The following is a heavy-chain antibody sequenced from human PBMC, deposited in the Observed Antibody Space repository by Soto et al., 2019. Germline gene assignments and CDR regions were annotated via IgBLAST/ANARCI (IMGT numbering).Heavy chain of an antibody. Sequence: GGSLRLSFAASGFTFSSYSMNWVRQAPGKGLEWVSSISSSSSHIYYADSVKGRFTISRDNAKNSLYLQMNSLRAEDTAVYYCASAGNNVLRYFDWLLPFDYWGQGTLVTVSS. CDR1: GFTFSSYS. J-gene: IGHJ4*02. V-gene: IGHV3-21*01. CDR2: ISSSSSHI. CDR3: ASAGNNVLRYFDWLLPFDY. D-gene: IGHD3-9*01.